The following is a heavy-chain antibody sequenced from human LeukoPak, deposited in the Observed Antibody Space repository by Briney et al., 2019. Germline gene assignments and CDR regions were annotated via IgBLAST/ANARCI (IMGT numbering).Heavy chain of an antibody. CDR3: AKDQGSYSSSWFSDR. J-gene: IGHJ4*02. Sequence: GGSLRLSCAASGFTFSGYAMNWVRQAPGRGLEWVSAIHGSSGRAYYVDSVRGRFTISRDNSQNTLYLQMNNLRVEDTALYYCAKDQGSYSSSWFSDRWGQGTLVTVSS. CDR1: GFTFSGYA. V-gene: IGHV3-23*01. D-gene: IGHD6-13*01. CDR2: IHGSSGRA.